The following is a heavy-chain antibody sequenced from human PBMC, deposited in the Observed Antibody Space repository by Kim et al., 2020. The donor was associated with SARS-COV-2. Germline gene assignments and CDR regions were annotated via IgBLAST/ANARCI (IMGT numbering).Heavy chain of an antibody. CDR3: ACARFLEWPDGYYYYYGMDV. CDR1: GYTFTGYY. Sequence: ASVKVSCKASGYTFTGYYMHWVRQAPGQGLEWMGWINPNSGGTNYAQKFQGRVTMTRDTSISTAYMELSRLRSDDTAVYYCACARFLEWPDGYYYYYGMDVWGQGTTVTVSS. J-gene: IGHJ6*02. V-gene: IGHV1-2*02. D-gene: IGHD3-3*01. CDR2: INPNSGGT.